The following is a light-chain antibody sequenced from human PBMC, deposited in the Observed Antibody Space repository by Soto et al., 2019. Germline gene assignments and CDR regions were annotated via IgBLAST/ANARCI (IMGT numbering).Light chain of an antibody. CDR2: AAS. Sequence: AIPMTQSPSSLSASVGDRVTITCRASQGIRNDLGWYQQRPGKAPKLLIYAASTLQSGVPSRFSASGSGTDFTLTISSLQPEDFATYYCLQDYSYPRTFGQGTKVEI. V-gene: IGKV1-6*01. J-gene: IGKJ1*01. CDR1: QGIRND. CDR3: LQDYSYPRT.